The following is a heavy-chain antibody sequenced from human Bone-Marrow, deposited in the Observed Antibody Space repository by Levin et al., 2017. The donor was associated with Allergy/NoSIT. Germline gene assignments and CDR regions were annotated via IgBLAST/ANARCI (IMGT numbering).Heavy chain of an antibody. J-gene: IGHJ3*02. CDR3: ARVKYNGGWSDVFDI. CDR1: GFTFSSYA. CDR2: LSGGGGTT. D-gene: IGHD6-19*01. Sequence: SGGSLRLSCAASGFTFSSYAMNWVRQAPGKGLEWVSALSGGGGTTYYADAVKGRFTTSRDNSRSTLFLQMNSLRAEDTAIYYCARVKYNGGWSDVFDIWGQGTMVTVSS. V-gene: IGHV3-23*01.